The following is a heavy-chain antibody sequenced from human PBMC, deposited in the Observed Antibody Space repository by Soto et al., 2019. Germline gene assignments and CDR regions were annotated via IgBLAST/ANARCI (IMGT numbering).Heavy chain of an antibody. CDR1: GYTFTSYD. CDR2: MNPNSGNT. D-gene: IGHD2-8*01. Sequence: QVQLVQSGAEVKKPGASVKVSCKASGYTFTSYDINWVRQATGQGLEWRGWMNPNSGNTGYAQKFQGRVNMTRNTSISTAYMELSSLRSEDTAVYYCARSRQYAIPESGVVDYWGQGTLVTVSS. V-gene: IGHV1-8*01. CDR3: ARSRQYAIPESGVVDY. J-gene: IGHJ4*02.